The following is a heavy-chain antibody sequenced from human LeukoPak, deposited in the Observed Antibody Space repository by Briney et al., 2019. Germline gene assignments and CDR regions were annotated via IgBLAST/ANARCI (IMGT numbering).Heavy chain of an antibody. CDR3: ARGVGATMPHYFDY. D-gene: IGHD1-26*01. V-gene: IGHV1-69*05. Sequence: GSSVKVSCKASGGTFGSYAISWVRQAPGQGLEWMGRIIPIFGTANYAQKFQGRVTITTDESTSTAYMELSSLRSEDTAVYYCARGVGATMPHYFDYWGQGTLVTVSS. CDR2: IIPIFGTA. J-gene: IGHJ4*02. CDR1: GGTFGSYA.